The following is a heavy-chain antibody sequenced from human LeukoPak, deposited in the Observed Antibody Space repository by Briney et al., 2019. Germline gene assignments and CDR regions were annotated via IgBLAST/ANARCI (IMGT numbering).Heavy chain of an antibody. V-gene: IGHV1-18*01. D-gene: IGHD3-22*01. J-gene: IGHJ4*02. CDR1: GYTFTSYG. CDR3: ARDARWDYYYDSSGYYSIFDY. Sequence: GASVKVSCKASGYTFTSYGISWVRQAPGQGLEWMGWISAYNGNTNHAQKLQGRVTMTTDTSTSTAYMELRSLRSDDTAVYYCARDARWDYYYDSSGYYSIFDYWGQGTLVTVSS. CDR2: ISAYNGNT.